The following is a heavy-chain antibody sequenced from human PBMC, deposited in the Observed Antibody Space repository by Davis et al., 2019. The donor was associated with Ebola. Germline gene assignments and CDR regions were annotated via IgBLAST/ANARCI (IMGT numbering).Heavy chain of an antibody. CDR1: GYTFTGYY. V-gene: IGHV1-2*04. CDR2: INPNSGGT. J-gene: IGHJ6*02. CDR3: ALNYYYYYGMDV. Sequence: ASVKVSCKASGYTFTGYYMHWVRQAPGQELEWMGWINPNSGGTNYAQKFQGWVTMTRDTSISTAYMELSRLRSDDTAVYYCALNYYYYYGMDVWGQGTTVTVSS.